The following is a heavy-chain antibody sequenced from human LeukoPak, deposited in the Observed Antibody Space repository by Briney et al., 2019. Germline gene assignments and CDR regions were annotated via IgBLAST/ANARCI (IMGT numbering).Heavy chain of an antibody. D-gene: IGHD2-15*01. J-gene: IGHJ4*02. Sequence: PSETLSLTCAVYGGSFSCYYWSWLRQPPGKGLEWIGEINHSGSTNYNPSLKSRATISVDTSKNQFSLKLSAVTAAATAAYYCARGHRLPGRYWGQGTLVTVSS. CDR3: ARGHRLPGRY. V-gene: IGHV4-34*01. CDR2: INHSGST. CDR1: GGSFSCYY.